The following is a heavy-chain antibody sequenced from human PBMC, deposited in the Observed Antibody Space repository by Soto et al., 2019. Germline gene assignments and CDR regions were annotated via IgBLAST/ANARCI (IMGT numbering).Heavy chain of an antibody. Sequence: SETLSLTCAVYGGSVNGYYWNWIRQPPGKGLEWIGEINHTGGTHYNPSLKSRVTMSVDTSKNQFSLRLSSVTAADTAIYSCATRITVFGLLIPPFDPGGQGTQVTVSS. CDR1: GGSVNGYY. J-gene: IGHJ5*02. CDR2: INHTGGT. V-gene: IGHV4-34*01. D-gene: IGHD3-3*01. CDR3: ATRITVFGLLIPPFDP.